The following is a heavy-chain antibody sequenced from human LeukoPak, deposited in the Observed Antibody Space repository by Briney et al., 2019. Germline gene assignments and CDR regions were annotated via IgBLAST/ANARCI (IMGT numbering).Heavy chain of an antibody. CDR1: GLTVSRHY. D-gene: IGHD3-22*01. CDR3: ARAPFSADSSATPPAFDI. CDR2: IYSPGGT. Sequence: GGSLRLSCAASGLTVSRHYMSWVRKAPGKGLEWVSIIYSPGGTYYADSVKGRFTISRDNSKNTIYLQMNSLRVDDTAVYYCARAPFSADSSATPPAFDIWGHGTMVTVSS. J-gene: IGHJ3*02. V-gene: IGHV3-53*01.